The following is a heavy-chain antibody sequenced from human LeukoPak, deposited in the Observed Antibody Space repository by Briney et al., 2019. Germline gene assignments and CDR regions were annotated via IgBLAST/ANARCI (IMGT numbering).Heavy chain of an antibody. CDR1: GFTFSDYY. D-gene: IGHD3-22*01. CDR2: ISSSGSTI. CDR3: AKTQYYYDSSGYYENYYFDY. J-gene: IGHJ4*02. V-gene: IGHV3-11*04. Sequence: GGSLRLSCAASGFTFSDYYMSWIRQAPGKGLEWVSYISSSGSTIYYADSVKGRFTISRDNAKNSLYQQMNSLRAEDTAVYYCAKTQYYYDSSGYYENYYFDYWGQGTLVTVSS.